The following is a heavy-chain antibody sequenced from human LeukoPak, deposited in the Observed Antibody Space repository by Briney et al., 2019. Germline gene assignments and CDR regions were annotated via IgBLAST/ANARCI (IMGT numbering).Heavy chain of an antibody. D-gene: IGHD3-9*01. Sequence: GGSPRLSCAASGFTFSSYSMNWVRQVPGKGLEWVSSISSSSSYIYYADSVKGRFTISRDNAKNSLYLQMNSLRAEDTAVYYCATLRRYFDWTDAFDIWGQGTMVTVSS. V-gene: IGHV3-21*01. CDR2: ISSSSSYI. J-gene: IGHJ3*02. CDR3: ATLRRYFDWTDAFDI. CDR1: GFTFSSYS.